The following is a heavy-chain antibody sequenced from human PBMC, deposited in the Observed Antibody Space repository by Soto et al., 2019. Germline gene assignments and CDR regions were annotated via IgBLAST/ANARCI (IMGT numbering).Heavy chain of an antibody. J-gene: IGHJ4*02. CDR2: ISSSSSYT. V-gene: IGHV3-11*06. Sequence: PGGSLRLSCAASGFTLSDYYMSWIRQAPGKGLEWVSYISSSSSYTNYADSVKGRFTISRDNAKNSLYLQMNSLRAEDTAVYYCASCMDTAMAPDYWGQGTLVTVSS. CDR3: ASCMDTAMAPDY. CDR1: GFTLSDYY. D-gene: IGHD5-18*01.